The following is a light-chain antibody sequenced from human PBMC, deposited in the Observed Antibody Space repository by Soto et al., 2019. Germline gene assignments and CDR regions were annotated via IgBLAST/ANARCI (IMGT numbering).Light chain of an antibody. CDR1: QDISNY. J-gene: IGKJ4*01. V-gene: IGKV1-12*01. CDR2: ATS. CDR3: KQSSAFPLT. Sequence: DIQMTQSPSSLSASVGDRVTITCQASQDISNYLNWYQQKPGEAPKILIYATSHLKGGVQSRFSGSGSGTDFTLTISSLQPEDFATYFCKQSSAFPLTFGGGTKVDIK.